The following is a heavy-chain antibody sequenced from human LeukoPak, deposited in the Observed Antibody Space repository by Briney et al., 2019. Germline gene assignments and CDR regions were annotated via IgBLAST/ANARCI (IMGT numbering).Heavy chain of an antibody. CDR1: GFTFSSYA. CDR2: LSGSDGST. D-gene: IGHD6-13*01. Sequence: PGRSLRLSCAASGFTFSSYAMHWVRQAPGKGLEWASGLSGSDGSTYYADSVKGRFTLSRDNSKNTLDLQMNSLRAEDTAVYYCAKTWRGSSWSFDYWGQGTLVTVSS. J-gene: IGHJ4*02. V-gene: IGHV3-23*01. CDR3: AKTWRGSSWSFDY.